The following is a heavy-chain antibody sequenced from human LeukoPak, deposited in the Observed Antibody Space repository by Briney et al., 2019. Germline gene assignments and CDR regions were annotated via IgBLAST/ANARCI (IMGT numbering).Heavy chain of an antibody. J-gene: IGHJ4*02. CDR3: ARDRRNYDILTGYGAYWEIDY. Sequence: ASVKVSCKASGYTFTGYYMHWVRQAPGQGLEWMGWINPNSGGTNYAQKFQGGVTMTRDTSISTAYMELSRLRSDDTAVYYCARDRRNYDILTGYGAYWEIDYWGQGTLVTVSS. V-gene: IGHV1-2*02. CDR1: GYTFTGYY. CDR2: INPNSGGT. D-gene: IGHD3-9*01.